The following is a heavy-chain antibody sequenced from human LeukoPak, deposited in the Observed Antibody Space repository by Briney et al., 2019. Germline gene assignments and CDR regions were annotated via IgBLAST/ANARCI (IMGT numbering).Heavy chain of an antibody. CDR2: IYPRDGST. D-gene: IGHD4-17*01. V-gene: IGHV1-46*01. CDR3: ARLTTVTAHFDY. Sequence: ASVKVSCKASGYTFTSNYIHWVRQAPGQGLEWMGMIYPRDGSTSYAQKFQGRVTMTRDTSTNTVYMELSSLRSEDTAVYYCARLTTVTAHFDYWGQGTLVTASS. J-gene: IGHJ4*02. CDR1: GYTFTSNY.